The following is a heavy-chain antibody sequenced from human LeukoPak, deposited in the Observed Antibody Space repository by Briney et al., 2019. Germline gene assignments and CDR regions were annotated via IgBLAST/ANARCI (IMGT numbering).Heavy chain of an antibody. V-gene: IGHV3-30*03. Sequence: GRSLRLSCAASGFTFSSYGMHWVRQAPGKGLEWVAVISYDGSNKYYADSVKGRFTISRDNSKNTLYLQMNSLRAEDTAVYYCAYGSGSPLVWGQGTLVTVSS. CDR3: AYGSGSPLV. CDR2: ISYDGSNK. D-gene: IGHD3-10*01. CDR1: GFTFSSYG. J-gene: IGHJ4*02.